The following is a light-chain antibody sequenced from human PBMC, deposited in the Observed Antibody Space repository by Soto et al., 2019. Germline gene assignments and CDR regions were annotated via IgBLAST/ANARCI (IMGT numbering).Light chain of an antibody. CDR3: RSYAGSNSLGV. CDR1: TSDVGGYNY. CDR2: EVN. Sequence: QSALTQPPSASGSPGQSVTISRTGTTSDVGGYNYVSWYQHHPGKAPKLMIYEVNKRPSGVSDRFSGSQSGNTASLTVSGHQAEDEADYYCRSYAGSNSLGVFGGGPKLTVI. V-gene: IGLV2-8*01. J-gene: IGLJ2*01.